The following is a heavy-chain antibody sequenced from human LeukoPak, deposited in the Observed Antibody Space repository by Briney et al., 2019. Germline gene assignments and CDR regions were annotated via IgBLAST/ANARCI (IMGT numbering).Heavy chain of an antibody. Sequence: GGSLRLSCAASGFTFSSYSMNWVRQAPGKGLEWVSYISSSSSTIYYADSVKGRFTISRDNAENSLYLQMNSLRAEDTAVYYCARTTDGYNYIHWGQGTLVTVSS. J-gene: IGHJ4*02. CDR2: ISSSSSTI. CDR3: ARTTDGYNYIH. V-gene: IGHV3-48*04. D-gene: IGHD5-24*01. CDR1: GFTFSSYS.